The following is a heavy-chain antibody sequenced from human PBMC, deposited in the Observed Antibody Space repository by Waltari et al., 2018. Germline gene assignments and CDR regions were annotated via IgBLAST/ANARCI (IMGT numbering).Heavy chain of an antibody. CDR3: ARGSEEYYDFWSGKWFDP. J-gene: IGHJ5*02. CDR1: GGSISSSSYY. V-gene: IGHV4-39*01. Sequence: QLQLQESGPGLVKPSETLSLTCTVSGGSISSSSYYWGWIRQPPGKGLEWIGSIYYSGSTYYNPSLKSRVTISVDTSKNQFSLKLSSVTAADTAVYYCARGSEEYYDFWSGKWFDPWGQGTLVTVSS. CDR2: IYYSGST. D-gene: IGHD3-3*01.